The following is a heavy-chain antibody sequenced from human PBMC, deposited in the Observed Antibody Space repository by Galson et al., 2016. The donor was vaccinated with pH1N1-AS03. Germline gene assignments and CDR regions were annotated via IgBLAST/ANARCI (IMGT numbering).Heavy chain of an antibody. CDR2: IHPIFGTP. CDR3: ARDRHYDSSGRYFYESEH. Sequence: SVKVSCKASGGTFSNYAISWMRQAPGQGLEWMGGIHPIFGTPSHAQKFRGRLTVTADASTSAAYMGLSSLTSEDTAIYYCARDRHYDSSGRYFYESEHWGQGTLVTVSS. V-gene: IGHV1-69*13. CDR1: GGTFSNYA. D-gene: IGHD3-22*01. J-gene: IGHJ4*02.